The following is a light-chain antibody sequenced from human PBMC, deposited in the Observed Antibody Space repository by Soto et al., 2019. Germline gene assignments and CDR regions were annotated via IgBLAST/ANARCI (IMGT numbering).Light chain of an antibody. CDR2: VAS. V-gene: IGKV3-15*01. Sequence: EIVMTQSPATLSVSPGDRVTLSCRASQSVTNNLAWYQQKPGQAPRLLIYVASTRAPGIPARFSGSGSGTEFTLTISSLQSEDFAVYYCQQYNSCPITFGRGTRLEIK. J-gene: IGKJ5*01. CDR3: QQYNSCPIT. CDR1: QSVTNN.